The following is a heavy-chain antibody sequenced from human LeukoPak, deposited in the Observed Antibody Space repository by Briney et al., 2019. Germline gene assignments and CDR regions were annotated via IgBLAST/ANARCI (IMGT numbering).Heavy chain of an antibody. CDR3: AKDGGVLRFLEWLSGHDAFDI. D-gene: IGHD3-3*01. J-gene: IGHJ3*02. Sequence: GGSLRLSCAASGFTLSSYWMHWVRQAPGKGLVWVSRINSDGSSTSYADSAKGRFTISRDNSKNTLYLQMNSLRAEDTAVYYCAKDGGVLRFLEWLSGHDAFDIWGQGTMVIVSS. CDR1: GFTLSSYW. CDR2: INSDGSST. V-gene: IGHV3-74*01.